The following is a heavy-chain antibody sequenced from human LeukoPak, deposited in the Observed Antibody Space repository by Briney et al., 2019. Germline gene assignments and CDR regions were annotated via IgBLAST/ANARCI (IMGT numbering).Heavy chain of an antibody. CDR3: AKAARTTVTYSFDS. D-gene: IGHD4-17*01. Sequence: GGSLRLSCAVSGFTFSNYAMVWVRQAPGKGLDWVSSISAGGGVTSNADSVKGRFTISGDNAKNTLYLQMNSLRAEDTAMYYCAKAARTTVTYSFDSWGQGTLVTVSS. CDR2: ISAGGGVT. J-gene: IGHJ4*02. CDR1: GFTFSNYA. V-gene: IGHV3-23*01.